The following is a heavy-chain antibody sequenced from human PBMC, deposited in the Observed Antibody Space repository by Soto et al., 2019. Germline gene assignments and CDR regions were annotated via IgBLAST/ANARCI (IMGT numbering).Heavy chain of an antibody. CDR1: GFTFTSST. Sequence: QMQLVQSGPEVKKPGTSVKVSCKASGFTFTSSTMQWVRLTRGQRLEWIGWIVVGTANTNYAQKFQERVTITRDMSTSTVYMELSSLRSEDTAVYYCAAAPYYYYYFGMDVWGQGTTVSVSS. CDR2: IVVGTANT. CDR3: AAAPYYYYYFGMDV. V-gene: IGHV1-58*02. J-gene: IGHJ6*02.